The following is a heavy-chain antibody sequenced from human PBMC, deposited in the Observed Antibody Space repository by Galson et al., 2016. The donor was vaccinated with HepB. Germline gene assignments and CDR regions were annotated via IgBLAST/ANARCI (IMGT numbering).Heavy chain of an antibody. J-gene: IGHJ4*02. CDR1: GFTFSSFA. Sequence: SLRLSCAASGFTFSSFAMHWVRQAPGKGLEWVAVISYDGSNKYYADSVKGRFTISRDNSKNTLYLQMNSLRAEDTAVYYCAKSWYSNGHQGPIDYWGQGTLVTVSS. CDR3: AKSWYSNGHQGPIDY. D-gene: IGHD6-19*01. V-gene: IGHV3-30*18. CDR2: ISYDGSNK.